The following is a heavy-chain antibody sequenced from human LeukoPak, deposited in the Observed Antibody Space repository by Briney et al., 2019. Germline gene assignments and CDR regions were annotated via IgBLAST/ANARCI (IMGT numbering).Heavy chain of an antibody. Sequence: ASVKVSCMASGYTFTSYGISWVRQAPGQGLEWMGWISAYNGNTNYAQKLQGRVTMTTDTSTSTAYMELRSLRSDDTAVYYCARDYRRYDFWSGYYFPWGQGTLVTVSS. CDR2: ISAYNGNT. CDR1: GYTFTSYG. V-gene: IGHV1-18*01. CDR3: ARDYRRYDFWSGYYFP. D-gene: IGHD3-3*01. J-gene: IGHJ4*02.